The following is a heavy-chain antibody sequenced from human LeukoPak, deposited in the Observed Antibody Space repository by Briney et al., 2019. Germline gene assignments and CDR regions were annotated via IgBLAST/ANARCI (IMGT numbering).Heavy chain of an antibody. Sequence: PGGSLRLSCAASGFTFSSYAMSRVRQAPGKGLEWVSVISGSGGSTYYADSVKGRFTISRDNSKNTLYLQMNSLRAEDTAVYYCAKPRENSSGVGRYFDYWGQGTLVTVSS. D-gene: IGHD6-19*01. J-gene: IGHJ4*02. V-gene: IGHV3-23*01. CDR2: ISGSGGST. CDR1: GFTFSSYA. CDR3: AKPRENSSGVGRYFDY.